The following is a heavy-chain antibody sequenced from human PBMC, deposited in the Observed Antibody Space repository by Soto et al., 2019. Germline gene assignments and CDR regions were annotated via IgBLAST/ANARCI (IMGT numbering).Heavy chain of an antibody. D-gene: IGHD3-22*01. CDR2: ISAYNGNT. CDR1: GYTFTSYG. CDR3: AQDYYDGSGYNWFDP. Sequence: ASVKVCCKASGYTFTSYGISWVRQAPGQGLEWMGWISAYNGNTNYAQKLQGRVTMTTDTSTSTAYMELRSLRSDDTAVYYCAQDYYDGSGYNWFDPWGQGTLVTVSS. V-gene: IGHV1-18*01. J-gene: IGHJ5*02.